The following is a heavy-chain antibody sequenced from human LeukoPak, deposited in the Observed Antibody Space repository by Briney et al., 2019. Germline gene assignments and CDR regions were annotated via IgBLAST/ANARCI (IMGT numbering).Heavy chain of an antibody. CDR2: INPSGGST. Sequence: ASVNVSCKASGYTFTGYYMHWVRQAPGQGLEWMGWINPSGGSTSYAQKFQGRVTMTRDTSTSTVYMELSSLRSEDTAVYYCARYDSSGYYDYWGQGTLVTVSS. J-gene: IGHJ4*02. CDR1: GYTFTGYY. V-gene: IGHV1-46*01. D-gene: IGHD3-22*01. CDR3: ARYDSSGYYDY.